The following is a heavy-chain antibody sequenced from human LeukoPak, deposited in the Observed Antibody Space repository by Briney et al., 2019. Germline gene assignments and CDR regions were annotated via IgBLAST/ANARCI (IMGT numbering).Heavy chain of an antibody. CDR2: IWYDGSNK. CDR3: AKEGVSYYDSSGYSI. J-gene: IGHJ3*02. D-gene: IGHD3-22*01. CDR1: GFTFSSYG. Sequence: GGSLRLSCAASGFTFSSYGMHWVRQAPGKGLEWVAVIWYDGSNKYYADSVKGRFTISKDNSKNTLYLQMNSLRAEDTAVYYCAKEGVSYYDSSGYSIWGQGTMVTVSS. V-gene: IGHV3-33*06.